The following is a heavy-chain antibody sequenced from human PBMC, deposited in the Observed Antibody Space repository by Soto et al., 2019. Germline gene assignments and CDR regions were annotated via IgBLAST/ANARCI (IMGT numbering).Heavy chain of an antibody. CDR3: ARNVVVVVAATRHHRNWFDP. Sequence: QLLESGPGLVKPSETLSLTCTVSGGSISSSSYYWGWIRQPPGKGLEWIGSIYYSGSTYYNPSLKSRVTISVDTSKNQFSLKLSSVTDADTAVYYCARNVVVVVAATRHHRNWFDPWGQGTLVTVSS. J-gene: IGHJ5*02. CDR1: GGSISSSSYY. CDR2: IYYSGST. D-gene: IGHD2-15*01. V-gene: IGHV4-39*01.